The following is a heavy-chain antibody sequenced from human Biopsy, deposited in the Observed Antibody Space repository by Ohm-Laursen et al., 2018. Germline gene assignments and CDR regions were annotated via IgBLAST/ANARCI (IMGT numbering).Heavy chain of an antibody. V-gene: IGHV4-4*07. J-gene: IGHJ3*01. D-gene: IGHD2-8*01. CDR2: IYHGGRT. CDR1: GGDINNYY. Sequence: SETLSLTCTVSGGDINNYYWSWIRQPAGKGLEWLGRIYHGGRTNYNPSVKIRVTMSVDTSKKELSLRLRSITAADTAMYYCASVVMGPTNDAFDLWGQGTMVVVSS. CDR3: ASVVMGPTNDAFDL.